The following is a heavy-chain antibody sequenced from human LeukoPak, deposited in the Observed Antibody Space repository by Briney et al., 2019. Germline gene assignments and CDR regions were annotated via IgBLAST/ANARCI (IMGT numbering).Heavy chain of an antibody. CDR3: ARRDVGATIDY. V-gene: IGHV4-39*01. CDR1: GDFISSSRFY. J-gene: IGHJ4*02. CDR2: ILYTGRT. Sequence: SETLSLTCTVSGDFISSSRFYWAWIRQPPGKGLEWIGSILYTGRTFYNPSLKSRVTISVDTSKNQFSLRLGSVTASDTAVYYCARRDVGATIDYWGQGTLVTVSS. D-gene: IGHD1-26*01.